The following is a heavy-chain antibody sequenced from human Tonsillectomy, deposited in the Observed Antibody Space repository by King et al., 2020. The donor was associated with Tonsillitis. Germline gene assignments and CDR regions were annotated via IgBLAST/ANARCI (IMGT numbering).Heavy chain of an antibody. D-gene: IGHD2-2*01. Sequence: VQLVESGGGVVQPGRSLRLSCAASGLSLSSYGMHWLRQAPGKGLEWVAVIWYDVSNKYYADSVKGRFTISRDNSKNTRYLQMNSLRDEDTAVYYCAKAPPAAPRRYYYDGMDVWGQGTTVTVSS. V-gene: IGHV3-33*03. J-gene: IGHJ6*02. CDR3: AKAPPAAPRRYYYDGMDV. CDR1: GLSLSSYG. CDR2: IWYDVSNK.